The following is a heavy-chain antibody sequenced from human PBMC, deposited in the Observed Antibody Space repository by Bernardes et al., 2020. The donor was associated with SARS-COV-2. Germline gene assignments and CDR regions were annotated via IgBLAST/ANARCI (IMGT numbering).Heavy chain of an antibody. D-gene: IGHD2-8*01. J-gene: IGHJ4*02. CDR1: GCSISSSSYY. CDR3: ARTVYYGVPFFDY. CDR2: IYYSGST. V-gene: IGHV4-39*01. Sequence: QTLSLTCTVSGCSISSSSYYWGWIRQPPGKGLEWIGSIYYSGSTYYNPSLKSRVTISVDTSKNQFSLKLSSVTAADTAVYYCARTVYYGVPFFDYWGQGTLVTVSS.